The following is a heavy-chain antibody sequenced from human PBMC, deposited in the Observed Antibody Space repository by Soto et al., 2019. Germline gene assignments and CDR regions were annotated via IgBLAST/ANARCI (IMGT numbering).Heavy chain of an antibody. CDR2: IYYTGNT. Sequence: SETLSLTCTVSGGSISSYNYYWGWIRQPPGKGLEWIGSIYYTGNTYYNPSLKSRVTISVDTSKNQFSLKLSSVTAADTAVYYCARQTDDSYTFNAFDIWSQGTMVTVSS. CDR3: ARQTDDSYTFNAFDI. V-gene: IGHV4-39*01. J-gene: IGHJ3*02. CDR1: GGSISSYNYY. D-gene: IGHD3-16*01.